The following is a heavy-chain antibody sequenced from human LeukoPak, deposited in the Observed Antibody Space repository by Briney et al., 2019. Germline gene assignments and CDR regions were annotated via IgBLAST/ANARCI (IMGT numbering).Heavy chain of an antibody. V-gene: IGHV1-46*01. CDR2: INPSGGST. CDR3: ARDRWIAVAGTIQKSPLFDP. J-gene: IGHJ5*02. CDR1: GYTFTSYY. Sequence: ASVKVSCKASGYTFTSYYMHWVRQAPGQGLEWMGIINPSGGSTSYAQKFQGRVTMTGDMSTSTVYMELSSLRSEDTAVYYCARDRWIAVAGTIQKSPLFDPWGQGTLVTVSS. D-gene: IGHD6-19*01.